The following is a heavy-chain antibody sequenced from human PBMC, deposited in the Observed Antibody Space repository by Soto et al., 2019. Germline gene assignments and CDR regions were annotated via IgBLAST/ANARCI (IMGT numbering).Heavy chain of an antibody. CDR3: VRDQKYFRVNGNWFDS. CDR2: VSGNNGAS. D-gene: IGHD2-8*01. CDR1: GYTSAEFG. J-gene: IGHJ5*01. V-gene: IGHV1-18*04. Sequence: QVQLMQSGTEVKKPGASVTVSCKASGYTSAEFGISWVRQAPGQGLEWMGWVSGNNGASNPAPKVQGRITMTLDTSTGVSYMALRSLRSDDTAIYYCVRDQKYFRVNGNWFDSWGQGTLVSVSS.